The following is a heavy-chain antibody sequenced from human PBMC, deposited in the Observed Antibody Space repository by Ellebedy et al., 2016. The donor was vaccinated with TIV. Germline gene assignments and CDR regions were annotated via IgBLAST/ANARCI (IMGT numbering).Heavy chain of an antibody. Sequence: AASVKVSCKASGYTFSSYYMHWVRQAPGQGLEWMGIINPSGGSTTYAQNLQGRVTMPRDTATTTVYMELKSLRSEDTAVYYCARARSSGWLHTPDYWGQGTLVIVSS. J-gene: IGHJ4*02. CDR3: ARARSSGWLHTPDY. CDR2: INPSGGST. CDR1: GYTFSSYY. V-gene: IGHV1-46*04. D-gene: IGHD6-19*01.